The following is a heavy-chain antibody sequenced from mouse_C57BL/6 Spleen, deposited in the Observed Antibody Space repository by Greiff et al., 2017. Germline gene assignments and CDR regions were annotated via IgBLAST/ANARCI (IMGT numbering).Heavy chain of an antibody. V-gene: IGHV2-9*01. Sequence: LQRVESGPGLVAPSQSLSITCTVSGFSLTSYGVDWVRPPPGKGLEWLGVIWGGGRTNYNSALMSRLSISKNNSKSQVFLKMNSLQTDDTAMYYCAKHGHYGSSYNAMDYWGQGTSVTVSS. J-gene: IGHJ4*01. CDR2: IWGGGRT. CDR1: GFSLTSYG. CDR3: AKHGHYGSSYNAMDY. D-gene: IGHD1-1*01.